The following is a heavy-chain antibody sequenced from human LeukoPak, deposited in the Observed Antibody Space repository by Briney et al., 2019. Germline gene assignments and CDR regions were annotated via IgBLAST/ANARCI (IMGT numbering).Heavy chain of an antibody. CDR1: GFAFDEHG. D-gene: IGHD2-2*01. CDR3: ARAPITSPFYFDS. V-gene: IGHV3-20*04. Sequence: GGSLRLSCTASGFAFDEHGMSWVRQVPGKGLEWVSGINWSGGSTGYADPLRGRFTISRDNAKNSLYLQMDSLRAEDTALYYCARAPITSPFYFDSWGQGTLVTISS. CDR2: INWSGGST. J-gene: IGHJ4*02.